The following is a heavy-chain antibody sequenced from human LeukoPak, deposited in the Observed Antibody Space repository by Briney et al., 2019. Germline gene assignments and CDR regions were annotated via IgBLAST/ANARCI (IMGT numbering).Heavy chain of an antibody. CDR2: ISASGSGT. D-gene: IGHD2-2*01. CDR3: AKVTTDCSSTSCFLPYAFDF. V-gene: IGHV3-23*01. J-gene: IGHJ3*01. Sequence: GGSLRLSCGASGFTFNISAINWVRQAPGKGLEWVSSISASGSGTFYADSVKGRFAISRDNSRNMVFLLMNTLRAEDTAIYYCAKVTTDCSSTSCFLPYAFDFWGQGTMVAVSS. CDR1: GFTFNISA.